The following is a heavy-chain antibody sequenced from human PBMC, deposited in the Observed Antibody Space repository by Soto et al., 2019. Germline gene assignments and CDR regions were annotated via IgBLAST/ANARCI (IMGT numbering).Heavy chain of an antibody. J-gene: IGHJ6*02. CDR2: LSGSCDNT. V-gene: IGHV3-23*01. D-gene: IGHD6-6*01. CDR3: AKERYSSSPFGAMDV. Sequence: EVQLLESGGGLVQPGGSLRLSCAASGFTFSSYGMNWVRQAPGQGLEWVSALSGSCDNTYYADSVKGRFTISRDNSKNTLYLQMNSLRAEDTAVYYCAKERYSSSPFGAMDVWGQGTTVTVSS. CDR1: GFTFSSYG.